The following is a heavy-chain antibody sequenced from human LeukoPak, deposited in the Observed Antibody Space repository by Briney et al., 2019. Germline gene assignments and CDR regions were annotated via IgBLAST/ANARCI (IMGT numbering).Heavy chain of an antibody. D-gene: IGHD6-19*01. Sequence: GRSLRLSCAASGFTFSGYAMSWVRQAPGKGLEWVSAISGSGGSTYYADSVKGRFTISRDNSKNTLYLQMNSLRAEDTAVYYCAKSTSIAVAGTGDFDYWGQGTLVTVSS. CDR3: AKSTSIAVAGTGDFDY. V-gene: IGHV3-23*01. J-gene: IGHJ4*02. CDR1: GFTFSGYA. CDR2: ISGSGGST.